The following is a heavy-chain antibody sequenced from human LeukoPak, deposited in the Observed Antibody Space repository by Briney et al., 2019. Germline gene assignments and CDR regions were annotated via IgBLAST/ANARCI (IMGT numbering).Heavy chain of an antibody. V-gene: IGHV3-21*01. CDR1: GFTFSSYS. CDR3: ARDRTTVTAFDY. CDR2: ISSSSSYI. Sequence: KPGGSLRLSCAASGFTFSSYSMNWVRQAPGKGLEWVSSISSSSSYIYYADSVKGRFTISRDNAKNSLYLQMNSLRDEDTAVYYRARDRTTVTAFDYWGQGTLVTVSS. D-gene: IGHD4-17*01. J-gene: IGHJ4*02.